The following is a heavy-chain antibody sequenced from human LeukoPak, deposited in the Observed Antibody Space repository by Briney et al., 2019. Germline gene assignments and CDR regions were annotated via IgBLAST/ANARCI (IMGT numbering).Heavy chain of an antibody. V-gene: IGHV1-69*05. Sequence: SVKVSFKASGYPFTSYDINWVRQATGQGLEWMGGIIPIFGTANYAQKFQGRVTITTDESTSTAYMELSSLRSEDTAVYYCARETTGYSYGQVDYWGQGTLVTVSS. CDR2: IIPIFGTA. CDR3: ARETTGYSYGQVDY. J-gene: IGHJ4*02. CDR1: GYPFTSYD. D-gene: IGHD5-18*01.